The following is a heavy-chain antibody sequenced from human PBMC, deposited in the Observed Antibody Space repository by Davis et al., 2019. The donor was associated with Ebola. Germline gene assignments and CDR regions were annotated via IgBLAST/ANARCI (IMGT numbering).Heavy chain of an antibody. Sequence: PGGSLRLSCAASGFTFSSYWMSWVRQAPGKGLEWVANIKQDGSEKYYVDSVKGRFTISRDNAKNSLYLQMNSLRAEDTAVYYCARDLPDRLISSAFGFDYWGQGTLVTVSS. D-gene: IGHD3-16*01. J-gene: IGHJ4*02. CDR2: IKQDGSEK. V-gene: IGHV3-7*01. CDR1: GFTFSSYW. CDR3: ARDLPDRLISSAFGFDY.